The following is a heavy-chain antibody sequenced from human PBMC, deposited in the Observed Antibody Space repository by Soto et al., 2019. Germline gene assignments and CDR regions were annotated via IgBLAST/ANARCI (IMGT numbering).Heavy chain of an antibody. CDR1: GFIFSSHA. V-gene: IGHV3-23*01. CDR3: AREGDSSGWYRFDYYYYAMDV. J-gene: IGHJ6*02. D-gene: IGHD6-19*01. CDR2: LSDSGGST. Sequence: GGSLRLSCTASGFIFSSHAMTWVRQAPGKGLEWVSGLSDSGGSTYYADSVKGRFTISRGNSKNTLYLQMNGLAAEDTAVYYCAREGDSSGWYRFDYYYYAMDVWGQGTTVTVSS.